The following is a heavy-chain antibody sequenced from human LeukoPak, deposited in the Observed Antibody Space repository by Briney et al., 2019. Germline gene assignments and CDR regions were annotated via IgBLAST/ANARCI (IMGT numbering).Heavy chain of an antibody. V-gene: IGHV4-34*01. D-gene: IGHD3-10*01. Sequence: PSETLSLTCAVYGGSFSGYYWSWIRQPPGKGLEWIGEINHSGSTNYNPSLKSRVTISVDTSKNQFSLKLSSVTAADTAVYYCARGHYVLLWFGEFSMFDYWGQGTLVTVSS. CDR3: ARGHYVLLWFGEFSMFDY. CDR1: GGSFSGYY. CDR2: INHSGST. J-gene: IGHJ4*02.